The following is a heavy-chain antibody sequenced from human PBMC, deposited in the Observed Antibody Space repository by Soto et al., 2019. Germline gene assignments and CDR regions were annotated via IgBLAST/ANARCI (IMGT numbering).Heavy chain of an antibody. J-gene: IGHJ4*02. CDR1: GYTFTSYA. V-gene: IGHV1-3*01. D-gene: IGHD3-10*01. CDR3: ARDLGFGLSDY. CDR2: INAGNGNT. Sequence: QVQLVQSGAEVKKPGASVKVSCKASGYTFTSYAMHWVRQAPGQRLEWMGWINAGNGNTKYSQKFQGRVTITRDTSASTAYMELSGLRPEDTAVYSCARDLGFGLSDYWGQGTLVTVSS.